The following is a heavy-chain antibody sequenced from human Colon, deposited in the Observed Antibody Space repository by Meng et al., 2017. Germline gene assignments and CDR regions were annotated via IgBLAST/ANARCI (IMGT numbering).Heavy chain of an antibody. D-gene: IGHD4-17*01. CDR1: GFTFSSKW. CDR3: GRDLPVPHDNGDKIDY. V-gene: IGHV3-74*01. J-gene: IGHJ4*02. CDR2: INMDGSTT. Sequence: GESLKISCAASGFTFSSKWMLWVRQAPGKGLVWVARINMDGSTTDYAESVRGRFTVSRDNARNTLYLQMNSLGVDDTAMYYCGRDLPVPHDNGDKIDYWARG.